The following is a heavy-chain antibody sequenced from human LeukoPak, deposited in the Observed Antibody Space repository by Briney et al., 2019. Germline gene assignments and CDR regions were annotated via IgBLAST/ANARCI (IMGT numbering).Heavy chain of an antibody. CDR3: TRDPRLDY. CDR2: IRSKAYGGTT. CDR1: GFTLSSYS. Sequence: PGGSLRLSCAASGFTLSSYSMNWVRQAPGKGLEWVGFIRSKAYGGTTEYAASVKGRFTISRDDSKSIAYLQMNSLKTEDTAVYYCTRDPRLDYWGQGTLVTVSS. J-gene: IGHJ4*02. V-gene: IGHV3-49*04.